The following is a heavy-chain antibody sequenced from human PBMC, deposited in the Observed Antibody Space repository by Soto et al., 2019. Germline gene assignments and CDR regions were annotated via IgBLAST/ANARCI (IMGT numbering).Heavy chain of an antibody. CDR2: IYPAESET. CDR1: GYNFDSYW. V-gene: IGHV5-51*01. CDR3: ARVKAADIYDSDGHHSLVWSFDL. Sequence: GESLQISCEASGYNFDSYWIGWVRQVPGKGLEWIGIIYPAESETRYNPPFQGQVTISADKSINTAYLQWGSLQASDTAMYYCARVKAADIYDSDGHHSLVWSFDLWGHRTRVT. D-gene: IGHD3-22*01. J-gene: IGHJ2*01.